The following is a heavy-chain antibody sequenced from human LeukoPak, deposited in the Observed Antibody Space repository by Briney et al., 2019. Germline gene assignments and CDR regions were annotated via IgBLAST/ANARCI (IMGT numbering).Heavy chain of an antibody. D-gene: IGHD4-17*01. J-gene: IGHJ4*02. V-gene: IGHV1-8*01. CDR2: MNPNSGNT. CDR3: ARDSPYGDYVYFDY. Sequence: ASVKVSCKASGYTFTSYDINWVRQAPGQGLEWMGWMNPNSGNTGYAQKFQGRVTMTRNTSISTAYMELGSLRSEDTAVYYCARDSPYGDYVYFDYWGQGTLVTVSS. CDR1: GYTFTSYD.